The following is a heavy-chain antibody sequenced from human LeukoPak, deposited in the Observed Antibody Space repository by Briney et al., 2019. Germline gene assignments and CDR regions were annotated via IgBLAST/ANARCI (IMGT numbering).Heavy chain of an antibody. V-gene: IGHV4-34*01. J-gene: IGHJ4*02. CDR1: GGSFSGYY. D-gene: IGHD6-13*01. CDR2: INHSGST. CDR3: PSFGIAAAGTDY. Sequence: SSETLSLTCAVYGGSFSGYYWSWIRQPPGKGLEWIGEINHSGSTNYNPSLKSRVTISVDTSKNQFSLKLSSVTAADTAVYYCPSFGIAAAGTDYWGQGTLVTVSS.